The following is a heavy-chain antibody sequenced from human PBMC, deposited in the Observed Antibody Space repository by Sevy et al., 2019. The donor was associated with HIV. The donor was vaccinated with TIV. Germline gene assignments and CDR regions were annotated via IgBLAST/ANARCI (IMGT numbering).Heavy chain of an antibody. V-gene: IGHV3-30-3*01. CDR1: GFTFSSYA. D-gene: IGHD3-16*01. CDR3: AREQHARGGGIDY. CDR2: ISYDGSNK. J-gene: IGHJ4*02. Sequence: GGSLRLSCAASGFTFSSYAMHWVRQAPGKGLEWVAVISYDGSNKYYADSVKGRFTISRVNSKNTLYLQMNSLRAEDTAVYYCAREQHARGGGIDYWGQGTLVTVSS.